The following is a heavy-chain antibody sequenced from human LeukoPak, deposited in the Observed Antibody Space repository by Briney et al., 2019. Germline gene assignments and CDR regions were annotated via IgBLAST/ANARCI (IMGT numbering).Heavy chain of an antibody. V-gene: IGHV4-38-2*01. CDR2: IYHSGST. D-gene: IGHD3-10*01. CDR3: ARHDLLLWFGEFSGRFDP. Sequence: SETLPLTCAVSGYSISSGYYWGWIRQPPGKGLEWIGSIYHSGSTYYNPSLKSRVTISVDTSKNQFSLKLSSVTAADTAVYYCARHDLLLWFGEFSGRFDPWGQGTLVTVSS. J-gene: IGHJ5*02. CDR1: GYSISSGYY.